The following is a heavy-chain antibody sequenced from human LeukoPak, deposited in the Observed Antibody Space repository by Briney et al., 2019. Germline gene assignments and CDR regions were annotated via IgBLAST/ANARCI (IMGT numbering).Heavy chain of an antibody. V-gene: IGHV1-3*01. Sequence: ASVKASCKASGYTLTSFAMHWVRQAPGQRLEWMGRLNAANGNSQYSQKFQDRVTITSDSSANTAYMEFSSLRSEDSAVYYCARDGKHIAVPGVRYPMDVWGQGTTVTVS. D-gene: IGHD6-19*01. CDR1: GYTLTSFA. J-gene: IGHJ6*02. CDR2: LNAANGNS. CDR3: ARDGKHIAVPGVRYPMDV.